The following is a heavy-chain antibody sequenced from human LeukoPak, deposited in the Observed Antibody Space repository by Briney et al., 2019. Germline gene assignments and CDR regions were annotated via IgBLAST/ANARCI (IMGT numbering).Heavy chain of an antibody. V-gene: IGHV4-4*07. CDR2: IYTSGST. Sequence: SQTLSLTCTVSGGSTSSYYWSWIRQPAGKGLEWIGRIYTSGSTNYNPSLKSRVTMSVDTSKNQFSLKLSSVTAADTAVYYCARLGVYYSDKSYGMDVWGQGTTVTVSS. D-gene: IGHD3-22*01. CDR3: ARLGVYYSDKSYGMDV. J-gene: IGHJ6*02. CDR1: GGSTSSYY.